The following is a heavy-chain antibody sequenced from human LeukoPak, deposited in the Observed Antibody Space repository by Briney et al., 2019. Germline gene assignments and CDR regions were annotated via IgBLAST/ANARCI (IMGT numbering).Heavy chain of an antibody. J-gene: IGHJ4*02. CDR2: MNLNSGNT. Sequence: ASVKVSCKAPGYTFTSYDINWVRQATGQGLEWMGWMNLNSGNTGYAQKFQGRVTMTRNTSISTAYMELSSLRSEDTAVYYCARALPEITMVRNRVYCFDYWGQGTLVTVSS. V-gene: IGHV1-8*01. D-gene: IGHD3-10*01. CDR3: ARALPEITMVRNRVYCFDY. CDR1: GYTFTSYD.